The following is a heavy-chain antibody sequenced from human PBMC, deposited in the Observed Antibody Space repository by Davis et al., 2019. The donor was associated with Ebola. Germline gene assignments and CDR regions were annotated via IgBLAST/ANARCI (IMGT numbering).Heavy chain of an antibody. Sequence: SETLSLTCAVSGGSISSSNRWSWVRPPPGQGPEWIGEIYHSGSTNYNPSLKSRVTISVDKSKNQFSLKLSSVTAADTAVYYCARRVAIGYCSSTSCYDAFDIWGQGTMVTVSS. CDR3: ARRVAIGYCSSTSCYDAFDI. CDR2: IYHSGST. CDR1: GGSISSSNR. J-gene: IGHJ3*02. D-gene: IGHD2-2*01. V-gene: IGHV4-4*02.